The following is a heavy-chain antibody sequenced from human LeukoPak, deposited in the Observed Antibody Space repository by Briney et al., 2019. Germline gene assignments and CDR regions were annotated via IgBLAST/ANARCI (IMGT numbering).Heavy chain of an antibody. D-gene: IGHD5-18*01. Sequence: SETLSLTCTVSGGSISSGSYYWSWIRQPAGKGLEWIGRIYTSGSTNYNPSLKSRVTISVDTSKNQFSLKLSSVTAADTAIYYCAKGAGGFSYYNWFDPWGQGTLVTVSS. J-gene: IGHJ5*02. CDR1: GGSISSGSYY. V-gene: IGHV4-61*02. CDR2: IYTSGST. CDR3: AKGAGGFSYYNWFDP.